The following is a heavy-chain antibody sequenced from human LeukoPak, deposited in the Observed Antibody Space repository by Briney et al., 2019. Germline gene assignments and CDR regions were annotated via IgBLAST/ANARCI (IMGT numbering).Heavy chain of an antibody. Sequence: SQTLSLTCTVSGGSISSGGYYWSWIRQHPGKGLEWIGYIYYSGSTYYNPSLKSRVTISVDTSKNQFSLKLSSVTAADTAVYYCARGLPGYFDWLSYYFDYWGQGTLVTDSS. J-gene: IGHJ4*02. D-gene: IGHD3-9*01. CDR3: ARGLPGYFDWLSYYFDY. V-gene: IGHV4-31*03. CDR1: GGSISSGGYY. CDR2: IYYSGST.